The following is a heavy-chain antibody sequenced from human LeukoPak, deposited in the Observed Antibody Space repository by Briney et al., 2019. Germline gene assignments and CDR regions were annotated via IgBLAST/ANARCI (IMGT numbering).Heavy chain of an antibody. V-gene: IGHV3-23*01. CDR3: ANVAIGY. CDR2: ISGSGGST. Sequence: GGSLRLSCAASGXTXXSYAMSWVRQAXXKGLEWVSAISGSGGSTYYADSVKGRFTISRDNSKNTLYLQMNSLRAEDTAVYYCANVAIGYWGQGTLVTVSS. CDR1: GXTXXSYA. J-gene: IGHJ4*02.